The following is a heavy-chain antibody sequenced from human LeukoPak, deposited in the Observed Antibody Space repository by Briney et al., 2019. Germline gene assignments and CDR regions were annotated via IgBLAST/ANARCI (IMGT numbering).Heavy chain of an antibody. CDR3: ARVLGSHYYYDGSDYLDY. J-gene: IGHJ4*02. Sequence: ASVKVSCKASGYTFTSYSISWVRQAPGQGFEWMGWISTYNGNTNYAQRLQDRVTMTTDTSTSTAYMELRSLRSDDTAVYYCARVLGSHYYYDGSDYLDYWGQGALVTVSP. D-gene: IGHD3-22*01. CDR2: ISTYNGNT. V-gene: IGHV1-18*01. CDR1: GYTFTSYS.